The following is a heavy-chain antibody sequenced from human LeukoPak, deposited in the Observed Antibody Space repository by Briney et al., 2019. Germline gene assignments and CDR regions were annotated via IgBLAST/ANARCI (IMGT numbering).Heavy chain of an antibody. CDR3: SRGRADGYSGYDFGDY. J-gene: IGHJ4*02. V-gene: IGHV1-2*02. Sequence: ASVKVSCKASGYTFTGYYMHWVRQAPGQGLEWMGWINPNSGGTDYAQKCQGRVTMARDTSISTAYMELSSLTSDDTAVYYCSRGRADGYSGYDFGDYWGQGTLVTVSS. CDR1: GYTFTGYY. CDR2: INPNSGGT. D-gene: IGHD5-12*01.